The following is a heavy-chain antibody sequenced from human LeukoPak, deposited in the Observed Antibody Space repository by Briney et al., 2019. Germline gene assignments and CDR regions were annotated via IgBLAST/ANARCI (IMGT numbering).Heavy chain of an antibody. J-gene: IGHJ4*02. Sequence: SVKVSCKASGGTFSGYAISWVRQAPGQGLERMGGIIPIFGTANYAHRFQGRVIMTRDTSTSTAYMDLSSLRSEDTAVYHCARAPRNSSTMLDFWDQGTLVTISS. CDR2: IIPIFGTA. D-gene: IGHD6-13*01. CDR1: GGTFSGYA. V-gene: IGHV1-69*05. CDR3: ARAPRNSSTMLDF.